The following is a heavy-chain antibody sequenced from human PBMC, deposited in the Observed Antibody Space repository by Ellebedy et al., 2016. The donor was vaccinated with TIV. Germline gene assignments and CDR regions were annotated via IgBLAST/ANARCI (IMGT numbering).Heavy chain of an antibody. V-gene: IGHV3-23*01. CDR3: AKGCGGSCYWEAY. J-gene: IGHJ4*02. Sequence: PGGSLRLSCAGSGFTFSSYPMNWVRQAPGKGLEWVSTISAGGGSTYYADSVKGRFTISRDNSKNALYLQMNSLRAEDTAVYYCAKGCGGSCYWEAYWGQGTLFTVSS. CDR2: ISAGGGST. CDR1: GFTFSSYP. D-gene: IGHD2-15*01.